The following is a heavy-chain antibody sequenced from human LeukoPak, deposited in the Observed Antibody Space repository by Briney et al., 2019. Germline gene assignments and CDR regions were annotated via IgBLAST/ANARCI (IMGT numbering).Heavy chain of an antibody. D-gene: IGHD1-26*01. CDR1: GYTFTSSD. J-gene: IGHJ4*02. CDR2: INPINGGT. CDR3: LRFRVGTTTLEKDDY. Sequence: ASVKVSCKASGYTFTSSDINWVRQAPGQGLEWMGWINPINGGTRYAQKFQGRVTMTRDTSISTAYMDLSSLRSDDAAVYYCLRFRVGTTTLEKDDYWGQGTLVTVSS. V-gene: IGHV1-2*02.